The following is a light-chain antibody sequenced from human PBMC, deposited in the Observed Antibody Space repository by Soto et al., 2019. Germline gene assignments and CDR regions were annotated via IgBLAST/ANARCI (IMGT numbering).Light chain of an antibody. Sequence: QSVLTQPASVSGSPGKAVTSSCTGTSSDVGAYNYVSWYQQHPFKAPKLMIYDVSSGPSGISNRFSGSKSGNTASLTISGVQAEDEADYYCSSYASSSTVIFGGGTKVTVL. CDR3: SSYASSSTVI. J-gene: IGLJ2*01. V-gene: IGLV2-14*01. CDR2: DVS. CDR1: SSDVGAYNY.